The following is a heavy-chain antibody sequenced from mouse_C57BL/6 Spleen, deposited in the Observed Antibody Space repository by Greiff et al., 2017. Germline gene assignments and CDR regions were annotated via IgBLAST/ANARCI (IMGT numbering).Heavy chain of an antibody. V-gene: IGHV1-64*01. CDR2: IHPNSGST. J-gene: IGHJ4*01. CDR1: GYTFTSYW. CDR3: ARERDSNYAMDY. D-gene: IGHD2-5*01. Sequence: QVQLQQPGAELVKPGASVKLSCKASGYTFTSYWMHWVKQRPGQGLEWIGMIHPNSGSTNYNEKFKSKATLTVDKSSSTAYMQLSSLTSEDSAVYYGARERDSNYAMDYRGQGTSVTVSS.